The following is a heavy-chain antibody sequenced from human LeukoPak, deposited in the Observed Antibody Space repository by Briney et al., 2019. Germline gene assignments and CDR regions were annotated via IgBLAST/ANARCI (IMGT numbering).Heavy chain of an antibody. J-gene: IGHJ3*01. CDR1: GFTFSNYW. Sequence: PGGSPRLSCAASGFTFSNYWMSWVRQAPGKGLEWVANIKQDGSVKYYVDSVKGRFTISRDNSKNTLDLQMNSLRAEDTAVYYCARDPFRDDFDVWGQGTMVTVSS. CDR2: IKQDGSVK. CDR3: ARDPFRDDFDV. V-gene: IGHV3-7*01.